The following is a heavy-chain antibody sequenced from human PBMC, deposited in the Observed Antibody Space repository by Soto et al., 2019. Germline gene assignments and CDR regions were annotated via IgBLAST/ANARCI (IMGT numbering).Heavy chain of an antibody. J-gene: IGHJ4*02. CDR3: ATGSGYYYDSSGYYLLDS. CDR1: GFTVSKVW. CDR2: MNRKIDGVTP. Sequence: ESLTLSCAASGFTVSKVWTSWVRQAARKVLEWIGRMNRKIDGVTPDYGAAMKGRITISRDDSKNMLYMQMNSMKPEDTGVYYCATGSGYYYDSSGYYLLDSWGQGSLVTVSS. D-gene: IGHD3-22*01. V-gene: IGHV3-15*01.